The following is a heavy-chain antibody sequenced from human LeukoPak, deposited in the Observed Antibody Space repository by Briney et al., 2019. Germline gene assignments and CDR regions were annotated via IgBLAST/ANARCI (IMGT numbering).Heavy chain of an antibody. Sequence: SVKVSCKASGGTFSSYAISWVRQAPGQGLEWMGGIIPIFSTANYAQTFQGRVTITADKSTSTAYMELSSLRSEDTAVYYCAREADGSNAFDIWGQGTMVTVSS. CDR3: AREADGSNAFDI. D-gene: IGHD4-23*01. J-gene: IGHJ3*02. CDR1: GGTFSSYA. CDR2: IIPIFSTA. V-gene: IGHV1-69*06.